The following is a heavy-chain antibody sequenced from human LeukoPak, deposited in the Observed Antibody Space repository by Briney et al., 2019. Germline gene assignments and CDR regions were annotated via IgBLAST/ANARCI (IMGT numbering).Heavy chain of an antibody. CDR3: AKDGGVAGTFGAFDY. J-gene: IGHJ4*02. CDR1: GFTLSNYA. V-gene: IGHV3-23*01. CDR2: ISPGGDST. D-gene: IGHD6-19*01. Sequence: PGGSLRLSCAASGFTLSNYAMSWVRQAPGKGLEWVSLISPGGDSTYYADSVKGRFTISRDHSKNTLYLQMNSLRAEDTAVYYCAKDGGVAGTFGAFDYWGQATQVTVSS.